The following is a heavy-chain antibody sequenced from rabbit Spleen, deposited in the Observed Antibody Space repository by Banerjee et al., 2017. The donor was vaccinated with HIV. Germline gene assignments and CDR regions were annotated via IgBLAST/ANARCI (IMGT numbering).Heavy chain of an antibody. CDR3: ARDTGSSFSSYGMDL. J-gene: IGHJ6*01. CDR2: DAGGSTSST. V-gene: IGHV1S40*01. Sequence: QSLEESGGDLVKPGASLTLTCTASGVSFSISSYMCWVRQAPGKGLEWIACDAGGSTSSTYYASWAKGRFTISKTSSTTVTLQMTSVTAADTATYFCARDTGSSFSSYGMDLWGPGTLVTVS. D-gene: IGHD8-1*01. CDR1: GVSFSISSY.